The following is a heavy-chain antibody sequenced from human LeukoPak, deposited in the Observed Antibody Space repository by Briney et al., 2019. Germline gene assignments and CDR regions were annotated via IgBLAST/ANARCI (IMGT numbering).Heavy chain of an antibody. Sequence: PGGSLRLSCAASGFTFSGSAMHWVRQASGKGLEWVGRIRSKPNNYATAYAASVKGRFTISRDDSNNMAYLQMNSLKTEDTAVYYCATRGGNAFSPYYYMDVWGKGTTVTISS. V-gene: IGHV3-73*01. J-gene: IGHJ6*03. CDR1: GFTFSGSA. D-gene: IGHD1-26*01. CDR2: IRSKPNNYAT. CDR3: ATRGGNAFSPYYYMDV.